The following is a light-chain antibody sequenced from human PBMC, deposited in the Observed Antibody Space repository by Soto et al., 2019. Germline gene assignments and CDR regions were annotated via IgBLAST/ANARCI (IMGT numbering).Light chain of an antibody. CDR2: S. CDR1: QSVGTF. J-gene: IGKJ2*01. CDR3: QHRTNWPRT. V-gene: IGKV3-11*01. Sequence: EIVLTQSPATLSLSPGEIATLSCRASQSVGTFLAWYQQKPGQAPRLLISNRATGIPARFSGTGSGTDFALTISSVEPEDFAVYYCQHRTNWPRTFGQGTKLDIQ.